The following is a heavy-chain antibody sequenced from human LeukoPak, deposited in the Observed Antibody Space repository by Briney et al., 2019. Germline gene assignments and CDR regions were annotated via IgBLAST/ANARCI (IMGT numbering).Heavy chain of an antibody. D-gene: IGHD1-14*01. CDR3: TRYNNGHFDY. V-gene: IGHV3-33*01. CDR1: GFTFGGYG. J-gene: IGHJ4*02. CDR2: LAYDGSRA. Sequence: PGGSLRLSCAGSGFTFGGYGMHWFRQTPGKGLEWVAVLAYDGSRAFYADSVKGRFTISRDNSKNTMSVQMDDLRAEDTAVYYCTRYNNGHFDYWGQGTLVTVSS.